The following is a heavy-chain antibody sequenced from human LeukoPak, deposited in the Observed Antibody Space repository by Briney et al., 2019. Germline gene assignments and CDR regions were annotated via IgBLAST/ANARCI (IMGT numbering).Heavy chain of an antibody. D-gene: IGHD3-3*01. CDR1: GFSFSDYA. CDR3: ARGEPWTTIFGPYYFDY. CDR2: VSATSTTK. Sequence: PGGSLRLSCAASGFSFSDYAMNWVRQAPGKGLEWISYVSATSTTKNYADSVKGRFTISRDNTKKSVDLQMNDLRDEDTAVYYCARGEPWTTIFGPYYFDYWGQGAPVIVSS. V-gene: IGHV3-48*02. J-gene: IGHJ4*02.